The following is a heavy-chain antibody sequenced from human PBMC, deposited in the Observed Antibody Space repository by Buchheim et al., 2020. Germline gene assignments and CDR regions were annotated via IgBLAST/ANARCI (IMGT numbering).Heavy chain of an antibody. CDR2: IYHSGNT. CDR3: ARSRGGSYFLDS. V-gene: IGHV4-4*02. CDR1: GGSIRSSNW. D-gene: IGHD1-26*01. J-gene: IGHJ4*02. Sequence: QVQLQESGPGLVKPSGTLSLTCAVSGGSIRSSNWWHWVRQSPGKGLEWIGEIYHSGNTDYNPSLRSRVTISVDNSRNQFSLKLASVTAADAAVYFCARSRGGSYFLDSWGQGT.